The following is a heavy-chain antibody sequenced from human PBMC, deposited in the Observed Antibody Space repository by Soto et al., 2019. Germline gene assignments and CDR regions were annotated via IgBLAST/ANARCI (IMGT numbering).Heavy chain of an antibody. D-gene: IGHD3-10*01. CDR3: ARGPDRGAIYYYYGMDV. V-gene: IGHV4-4*07. CDR2: IYTSGST. CDR1: GGSISSYY. J-gene: IGHJ6*02. Sequence: PSETLSLTCTVSGGSISSYYWSWIRQPAGKGLEWIGRIYTSGSTNYNPSLKSRVTMSVDTSKNQFSLKLSSVTAADTAVYYCARGPDRGAIYYYYGMDVWGQGTTVTVSS.